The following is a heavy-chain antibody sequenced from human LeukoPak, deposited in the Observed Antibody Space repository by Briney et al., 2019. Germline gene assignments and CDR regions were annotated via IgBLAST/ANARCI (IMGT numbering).Heavy chain of an antibody. CDR2: INHSGST. D-gene: IGHD1-26*01. CDR3: ARSGNSGSYRGPKRTRSYFDY. Sequence: PSETLSLTCAVYGGSFSGYYWSWIRQPPGKGLEWIGEINHSGSTNYNPSLKSRVTISVDMSKNQFSLKLSSVTAADTAVYYCARSGNSGSYRGPKRTRSYFDYWGQGTLVTVSS. V-gene: IGHV4-34*01. J-gene: IGHJ4*02. CDR1: GGSFSGYY.